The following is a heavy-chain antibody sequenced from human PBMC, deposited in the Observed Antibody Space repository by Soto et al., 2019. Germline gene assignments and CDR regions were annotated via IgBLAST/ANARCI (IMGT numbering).Heavy chain of an antibody. J-gene: IGHJ1*01. D-gene: IGHD6-13*01. V-gene: IGHV1-3*01. CDR3: ARENSNARKDLEH. CDR1: GYSFINYA. CDR2: INAGNGNT. Sequence: ASVKVSCKASGYSFINYAIHWVGQAPGQRLEWMGWINAGNGNTKYSQRFQGRVTISRDTSANTAYMELSSLTSEDTAVYYCARENSNARKDLEHWG.